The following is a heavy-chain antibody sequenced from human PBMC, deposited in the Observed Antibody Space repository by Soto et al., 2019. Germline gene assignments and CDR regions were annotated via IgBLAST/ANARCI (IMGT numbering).Heavy chain of an antibody. V-gene: IGHV1-46*01. J-gene: IGHJ6*02. D-gene: IGHD2-15*01. CDR2: INPSGGST. CDR1: GYTFTSYY. Sequence: GASVKVSCKASGYTFTSYYMHWVRQAPGQGLEWMGIINPSGGSTSYAQKFQGRVTMTRDTSTSTVYMELSSLRSEDTAVYYCAGVLRPRYYYYGMDVWGQGTTVTVSS. CDR3: AGVLRPRYYYYGMDV.